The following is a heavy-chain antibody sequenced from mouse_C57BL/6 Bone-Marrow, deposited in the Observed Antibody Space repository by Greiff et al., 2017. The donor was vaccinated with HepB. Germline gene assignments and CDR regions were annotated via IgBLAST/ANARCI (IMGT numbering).Heavy chain of an antibody. CDR3: ARQGLYGSTMDY. Sequence: EVKLVGSGGGLVQPGASLKLSCESNEYEFPSHDMSWVRKTPEKRLELVAAINSDGGSTYYPDTMERRFIISRDNTKKTLYLQMSSLRSEDTALYYCARQGLYGSTMDYWGQGTSVTVSS. D-gene: IGHD1-1*01. J-gene: IGHJ4*01. V-gene: IGHV5-2*01. CDR2: INSDGGST. CDR1: EYEFPSHD.